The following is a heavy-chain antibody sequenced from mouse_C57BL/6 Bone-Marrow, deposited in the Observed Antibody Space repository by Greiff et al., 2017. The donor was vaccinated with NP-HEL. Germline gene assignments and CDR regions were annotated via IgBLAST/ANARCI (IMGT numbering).Heavy chain of an antibody. D-gene: IGHD1-1*01. CDR2: IHPNSGST. CDR3: ALYCGSSFDY. V-gene: IGHV1-64*01. J-gene: IGHJ2*01. Sequence: QVQLQQPGAELVKPGASVKLSCKASGYTFTSYWMHWVKQRPGQGLEWIGMIHPNSGSTKYNEKFKSKATLTVDKSSSTAYMQLSSLTSEDSAVYDYALYCGSSFDYWGQGTTVTVSS. CDR1: GYTFTSYW.